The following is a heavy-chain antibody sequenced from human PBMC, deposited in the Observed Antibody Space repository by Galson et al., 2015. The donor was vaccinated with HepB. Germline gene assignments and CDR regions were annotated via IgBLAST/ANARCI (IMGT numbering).Heavy chain of an antibody. D-gene: IGHD3-10*01. CDR2: ILHDGKDK. CDR1: GFTFSSFG. J-gene: IGHJ4*01. V-gene: IGHV3-30*18. Sequence: SLRLSCAASGFTFSSFGMHWVRPAPGKGLEWVAVILHDGKDKYYADSVKGRFTVSRDNLNNTLYLQMNSLRSEDTAVYYCAKDRLGSGSYYFDSWGHGALITVSS. CDR3: AKDRLGSGSYYFDS.